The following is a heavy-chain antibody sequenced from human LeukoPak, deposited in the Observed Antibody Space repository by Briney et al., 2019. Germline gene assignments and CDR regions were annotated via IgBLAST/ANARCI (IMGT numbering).Heavy chain of an antibody. J-gene: IGHJ5*02. D-gene: IGHD6-19*01. CDR3: ARWGGSGCYSSINWFDP. V-gene: IGHV1-18*01. CDR1: GYIFISYG. Sequence: GASVKVSCKASGYIFISYGISWLRQAPGQGLEWMGWISAYNGETNYAQKLQGRVTMTTDTSTNTAYMELRDLRSDDTAVYYCARWGGSGCYSSINWFDPWGQGTLVTVSS. CDR2: ISAYNGET.